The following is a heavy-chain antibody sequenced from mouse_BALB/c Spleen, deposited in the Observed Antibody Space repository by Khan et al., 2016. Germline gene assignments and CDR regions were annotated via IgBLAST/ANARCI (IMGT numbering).Heavy chain of an antibody. J-gene: IGHJ2*01. CDR2: INPDRSTT. D-gene: IGHD1-1*01. CDR1: GFDFSSYW. Sequence: EVQLQESGGGLVKPGGSLKLSCAASGFDFSSYWMNWVRQAPGKGLEWIGEINPDRSTTKYTPTLKDKFIISRDNAKNTLYLQMRKVRSEDTALYYCEGLCYYGNVSYCGHETTLTVSS. V-gene: IGHV4-1*02. CDR3: EGLCYYGNVSY.